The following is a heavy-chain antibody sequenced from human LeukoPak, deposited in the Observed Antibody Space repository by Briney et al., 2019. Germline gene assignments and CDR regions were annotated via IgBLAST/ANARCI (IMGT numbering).Heavy chain of an antibody. CDR2: VFYNGNT. V-gene: IGHV4-39*01. D-gene: IGHD2-21*02. Sequence: SETLSLTCTVSGDSITNSNYFWGWIRQPPGQGLEWIGEVFYNGNTHYNPSLKSRVTISTDTSKNQFSLTLTAVTASDTAIYYCARRSPLVVVTAAHYYDYWGQGTLVTVSS. CDR1: GDSITNSNYF. J-gene: IGHJ4*02. CDR3: ARRSPLVVVTAAHYYDY.